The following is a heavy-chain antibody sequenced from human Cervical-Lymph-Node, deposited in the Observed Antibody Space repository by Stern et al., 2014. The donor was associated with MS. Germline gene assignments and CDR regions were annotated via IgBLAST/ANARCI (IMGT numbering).Heavy chain of an antibody. D-gene: IGHD1-1*01. CDR1: GDTFTDYA. J-gene: IGHJ6*01. Sequence: QVQLMQSGAEVKKPGSSVKVSCKASGDTFTDYAISWVRQAPGQGPEWMGGITPVFASAEYAQKFQGRLTITADKSTSTAYMDLSSLTSEDTAVYYCAREVGSLAMDVWGQGTTVIVSS. CDR3: AREVGSLAMDV. V-gene: IGHV1-69*06. CDR2: ITPVFASA.